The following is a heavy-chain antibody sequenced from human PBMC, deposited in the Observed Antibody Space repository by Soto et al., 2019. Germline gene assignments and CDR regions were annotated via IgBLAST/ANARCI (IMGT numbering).Heavy chain of an antibody. J-gene: IGHJ5*02. V-gene: IGHV4-59*08. CDR2: IYYSGST. D-gene: IGHD1-7*01. CDR3: ARRCYTWNYCWFDP. CDR1: GGSISSYY. Sequence: SETLSLTCTVSGGSISSYYWIWIRQPPGKGLEWIGYIYYSGSTNYNPSLKSRVTISVDTSKNQFSLKLSSVTAADTAVYYCARRCYTWNYCWFDPWGQGTLVTLSS.